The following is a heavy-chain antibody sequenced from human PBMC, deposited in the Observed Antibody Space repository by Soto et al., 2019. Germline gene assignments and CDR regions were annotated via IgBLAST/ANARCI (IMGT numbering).Heavy chain of an antibody. CDR2: ISSSSKYT. V-gene: IGHV3-11*05. CDR3: ARGYSGSGSPPHFDY. D-gene: IGHD3-10*01. Sequence: QVQLVESGGGLVKPGGSLRLSCAAYGFTFSDYYMSWIRQAPGKGLEWVAYISSSSKYTNYADSVTGRFTISRDNAKNSLYMQMTSLRVDDTAVYYCARGYSGSGSPPHFDYWGQGALVTVSS. CDR1: GFTFSDYY. J-gene: IGHJ4*02.